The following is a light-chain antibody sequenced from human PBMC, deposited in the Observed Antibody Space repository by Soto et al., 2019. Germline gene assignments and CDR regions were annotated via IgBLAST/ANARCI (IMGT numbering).Light chain of an antibody. V-gene: IGLV2-14*01. CDR2: EVS. CDR3: CSFTSSNTHV. Sequence: QSALTQPASVSGSPGQSITISCTGTSSDIGRYKYVSWYLQYPGNAPKLLIYEVSNRPSGVSDRFSGSKSDITASLTISGLQPEDEADYYCCSFTSSNTHVFGTGTKLTVL. J-gene: IGLJ1*01. CDR1: SSDIGRYKY.